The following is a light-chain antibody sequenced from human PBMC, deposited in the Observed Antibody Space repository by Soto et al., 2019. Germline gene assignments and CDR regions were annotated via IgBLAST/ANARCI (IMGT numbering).Light chain of an antibody. Sequence: IVLTQSPGTLSLSPGERATLFCRASQSVTSNYFAWYQQKPGQAPRLLIYGASSRATGIPDRFSGSGSGTDFTLTISRLEPEDFAVYYCQQYGRSPTTFGQGTKVDIK. CDR1: QSVTSNY. CDR2: GAS. J-gene: IGKJ1*01. V-gene: IGKV3-20*01. CDR3: QQYGRSPTT.